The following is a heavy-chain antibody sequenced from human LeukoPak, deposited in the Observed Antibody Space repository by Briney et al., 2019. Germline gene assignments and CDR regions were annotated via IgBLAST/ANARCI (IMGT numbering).Heavy chain of an antibody. D-gene: IGHD2-2*01. Sequence: GASVKVSCKASGYTFTSYGISWVRQAPGQGLEWMGGIIPIFGTANYAQKFQGRVTITADESTSTAYMELSSLRSEDTAVYYCARGRYRYCSSTSCYRSGWFDPWGQGTLVTVSS. J-gene: IGHJ5*02. CDR1: GYTFTSYG. CDR3: ARGRYRYCSSTSCYRSGWFDP. V-gene: IGHV1-69*13. CDR2: IIPIFGTA.